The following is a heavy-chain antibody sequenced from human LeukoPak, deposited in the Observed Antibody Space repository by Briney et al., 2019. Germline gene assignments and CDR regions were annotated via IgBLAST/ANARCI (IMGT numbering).Heavy chain of an antibody. V-gene: IGHV3-30*04. D-gene: IGHD6-19*01. Sequence: GSLRLSCAASGFTFSSYAMHWVRQAPGKGLEWVALISKDGSNEYYADSVKGRFTISRDNSKNTLDLQMNSLRADDTAVYYCAKPSSGITVAGTIQYWGQGTLVTVSS. CDR2: ISKDGSNE. CDR1: GFTFSSYA. CDR3: AKPSSGITVAGTIQY. J-gene: IGHJ4*02.